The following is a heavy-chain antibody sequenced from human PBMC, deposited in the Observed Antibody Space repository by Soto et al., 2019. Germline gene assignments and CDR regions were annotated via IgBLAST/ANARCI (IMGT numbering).Heavy chain of an antibody. CDR3: ARDWHPWVVVVVAAANWFVP. D-gene: IGHD2-15*01. CDR1: GYTFTGYY. CDR2: INPNSGGT. V-gene: IGHV1-2*02. Sequence: ASVNVSCKASGYTFTGYYIHWVRQAPGQGLEWMGWINPNSGGTNYAQKFQGRVTMTRDTSISTAYMELSRLRSDDTDVYYCARDWHPWVVVVVAAANWFVPWGQEHLV. J-gene: IGHJ5*02.